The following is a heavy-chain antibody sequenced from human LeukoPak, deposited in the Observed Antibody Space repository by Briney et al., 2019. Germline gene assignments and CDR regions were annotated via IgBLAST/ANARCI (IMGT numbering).Heavy chain of an antibody. D-gene: IGHD6-19*01. V-gene: IGHV3-23*01. J-gene: IGHJ4*02. CDR2: ISGSGGST. CDR1: GFTFSSYA. Sequence: GGSLRLSCAASGFTFSSYAMGWVRQAPGKGLEWVSAISGSGGSTYYADSVKGRFTISRDNSKNTLYLQMNSLRAEDTAVYYCAKGELSSGYFDYWGQGTLVTVSS. CDR3: AKGELSSGYFDY.